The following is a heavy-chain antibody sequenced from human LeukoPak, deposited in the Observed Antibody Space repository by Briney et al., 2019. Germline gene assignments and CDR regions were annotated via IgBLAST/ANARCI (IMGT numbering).Heavy chain of an antibody. CDR2: ISGSGGST. V-gene: IGHV3-23*01. CDR3: AKDEYSSSSGQDYFDY. J-gene: IGHJ4*02. D-gene: IGHD6-6*01. CDR1: GFTFSFYA. Sequence: GGSLRLSCAASGFTFSFYAMSWVRQAPGKGLEWVSAISGSGGSTYYADSVKGRFTISRDNSKNTLYLQMNSLRAEDTAVYYCAKDEYSSSSGQDYFDYWGQGTLVTVSS.